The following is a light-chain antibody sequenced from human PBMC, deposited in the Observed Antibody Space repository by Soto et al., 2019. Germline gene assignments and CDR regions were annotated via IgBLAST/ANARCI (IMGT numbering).Light chain of an antibody. CDR1: QSVSSY. Sequence: EILLTQSPTTLSLSPGEIATVSCMASQSVSSYLAWYQQKPGQAPRLLIYDASNRATGIPARFSGSGSGTDFTLTISSLEPEDFAVYYCQQRSNWRITFGQGTRMEIK. CDR2: DAS. CDR3: QQRSNWRIT. J-gene: IGKJ5*01. V-gene: IGKV3-11*01.